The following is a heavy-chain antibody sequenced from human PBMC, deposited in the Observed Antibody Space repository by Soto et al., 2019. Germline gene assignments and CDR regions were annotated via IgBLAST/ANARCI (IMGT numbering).Heavy chain of an antibody. J-gene: IGHJ6*03. CDR1: SGSISSSNW. CDR2: IYHSGST. Sequence: SETLSLTCAVSSGSISSSNWWSWVRQPPGKGLEWIGEIYHSGSTNYNPSLKSRVTIAVDKSKNQFSLKLSSVTAADTAVYYCARATDYYYYMDVWGKGTTVTVSS. D-gene: IGHD4-17*01. CDR3: ARATDYYYYMDV. V-gene: IGHV4-4*02.